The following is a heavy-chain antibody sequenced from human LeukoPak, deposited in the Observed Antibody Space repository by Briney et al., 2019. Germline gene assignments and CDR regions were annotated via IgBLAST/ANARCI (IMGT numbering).Heavy chain of an antibody. CDR3: ARRSSGYYYAFDY. Sequence: GGSLRLSCAASGFTFSSDWMSWVRQAPGKVLEWVASINQDGSEKYYVDSVKGRFTISRDNARNSLYLEMNSLRVEDTAVYYCARRSSGYYYAFDYWGQGTLVTVSS. CDR1: GFTFSSDW. J-gene: IGHJ4*02. V-gene: IGHV3-7*01. CDR2: INQDGSEK. D-gene: IGHD3-22*01.